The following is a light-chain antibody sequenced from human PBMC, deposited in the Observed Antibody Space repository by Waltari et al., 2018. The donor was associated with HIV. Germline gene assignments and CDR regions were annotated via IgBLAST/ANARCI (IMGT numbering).Light chain of an antibody. J-gene: IGLJ2*01. CDR2: EDS. Sequence: SYELTQPPSVAVSPGQTARITCTGDALPEKYDSWYQQKSGQAPVLVIYEDSKRPSGFPERFSGSSSGTTATLTISGAQVEDEADYYCYSTDNSGHHRVFGTGTKLTVL. CDR1: ALPEKY. CDR3: YSTDNSGHHRV. V-gene: IGLV3-10*01.